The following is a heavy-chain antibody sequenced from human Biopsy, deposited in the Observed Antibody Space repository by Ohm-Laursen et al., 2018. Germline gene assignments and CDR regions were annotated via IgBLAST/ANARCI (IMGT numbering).Heavy chain of an antibody. D-gene: IGHD6-19*01. CDR2: IYSGGNT. V-gene: IGHV4-61*01. CDR1: GDSVSSGSFY. Sequence: SETLSLPCSVSGDSVSSGSFYWTWIRQPPGQGLEYIRFIYSGGNTNYNPSLQNRVTMSVDTSKNQFSLKLSSVIAADTAVYYCARGRRTSGWPYFANWGQGTLVIVSS. J-gene: IGHJ4*02. CDR3: ARGRRTSGWPYFAN.